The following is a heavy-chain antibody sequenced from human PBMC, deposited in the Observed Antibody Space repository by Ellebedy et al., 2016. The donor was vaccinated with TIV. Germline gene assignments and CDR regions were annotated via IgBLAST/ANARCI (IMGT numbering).Heavy chain of an antibody. Sequence: PGGSLRLSCSASGFTFSSYAMHWVRQAPGKGLEYVSAISSNGGSTYYADSVKGRFTISRDNSKNTLYLQMSSLRAEDTAVYYCVKLWTGGDSYFDYWGQGTLVTVSS. V-gene: IGHV3-64D*06. J-gene: IGHJ4*02. CDR1: GFTFSSYA. CDR2: ISSNGGST. D-gene: IGHD3/OR15-3a*01. CDR3: VKLWTGGDSYFDY.